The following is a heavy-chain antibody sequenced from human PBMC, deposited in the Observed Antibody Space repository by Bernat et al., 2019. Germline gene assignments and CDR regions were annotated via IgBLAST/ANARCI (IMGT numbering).Heavy chain of an antibody. CDR1: GFTFSSYG. J-gene: IGHJ6*02. Sequence: QVQLVESGGGVVQPGRSLRLSCAASGFTFSSYGMHWVRQAPGKGLEWVAVISYDGSNKYYADSVKGRFTISRDNSKNTLYLQMNSLRAEDTAVYYCARASKLVPAAMGSYGMDVWGQGTTVTVSS. CDR3: ARASKLVPAAMGSYGMDV. CDR2: ISYDGSNK. D-gene: IGHD2-2*01. V-gene: IGHV3-30*03.